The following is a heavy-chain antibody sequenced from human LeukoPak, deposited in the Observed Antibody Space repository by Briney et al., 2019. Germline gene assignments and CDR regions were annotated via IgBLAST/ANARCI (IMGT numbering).Heavy chain of an antibody. CDR1: GGSVSSSSYY. Sequence: SETLSLTCTVSGGSVSSSSYYWGWIRQHPGKGLEWIGYIHYSGSTYYNPSLKSRVTISVDTSKNQFSLKLSSVTAADTAVYYCARDTSRYYYDSTGHFDYWGQGTLVTVSS. D-gene: IGHD3-22*01. V-gene: IGHV4-31*03. CDR2: IHYSGST. J-gene: IGHJ4*02. CDR3: ARDTSRYYYDSTGHFDY.